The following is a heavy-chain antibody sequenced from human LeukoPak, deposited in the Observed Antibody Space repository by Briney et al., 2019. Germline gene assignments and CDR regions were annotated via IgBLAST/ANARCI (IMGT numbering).Heavy chain of an antibody. CDR2: ISAYNGNT. J-gene: IGHJ6*03. V-gene: IGHV1-18*04. CDR3: ARALPSRFGAPENGYYYMDV. Sequence: GASVKVSCKTSGYTFTGYYLHWVRQAPGQGLEWMGWISAYNGNTNYAQKLQGRVTMTTDTSTSTAYMELRSLRSDDTAVYYCARALPSRFGAPENGYYYMDVWGKGTAVTVSS. D-gene: IGHD3-10*01. CDR1: GYTFTGYY.